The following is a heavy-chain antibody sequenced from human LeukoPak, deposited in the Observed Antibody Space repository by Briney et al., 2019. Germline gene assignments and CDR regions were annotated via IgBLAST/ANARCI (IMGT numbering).Heavy chain of an antibody. V-gene: IGHV4-39*01. CDR2: IYYSGST. J-gene: IGHJ5*02. Sequence: SETLSLTCTVSGGSISSSSYYWGWIRQPPGKGLEWIGSIYYSGSTYYNPSLKSRVTISVDTSKNQFPLKLSSVTAADTAVYYCARHGAAAGLGWFDPWGQGTLVTVSS. CDR3: ARHGAAAGLGWFDP. CDR1: GGSISSSSYY. D-gene: IGHD6-13*01.